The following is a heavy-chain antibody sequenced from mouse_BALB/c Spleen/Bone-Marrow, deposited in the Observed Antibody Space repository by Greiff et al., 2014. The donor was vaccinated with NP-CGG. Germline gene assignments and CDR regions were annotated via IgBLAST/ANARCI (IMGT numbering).Heavy chain of an antibody. Sequence: EVQLVESGPELVKPGASVKMSCKASGYTFTSYVMHWVQQKPGQGLEWIGYINPYNDGTKYTEKFKGKSTLTSDKSYNTVYMELRNLAAKDSAVYSSATEDYYDPYFDYWGQGTTLTVSS. CDR1: GYTFTSYV. D-gene: IGHD1-1*01. J-gene: IGHJ2*01. V-gene: IGHV1-14*01. CDR3: ATEDYYDPYFDY. CDR2: INPYNDGT.